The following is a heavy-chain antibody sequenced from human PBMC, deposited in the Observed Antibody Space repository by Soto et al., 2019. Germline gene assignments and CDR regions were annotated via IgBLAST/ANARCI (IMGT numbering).Heavy chain of an antibody. J-gene: IGHJ5*02. V-gene: IGHV3-48*02. CDR1: GFTLSGYA. Sequence: PGGSLRLSCAASGFTLSGYAMDWVRQAPGKGLEWVSYISSSSSTIYYADSVKGRFTISRDNAKNSLYLQMNSLRDEDTAVYYCARGLGGYSNSDWFDPWGQGTLVTVSS. CDR3: ARGLGGYSNSDWFDP. D-gene: IGHD4-4*01. CDR2: ISSSSSTI.